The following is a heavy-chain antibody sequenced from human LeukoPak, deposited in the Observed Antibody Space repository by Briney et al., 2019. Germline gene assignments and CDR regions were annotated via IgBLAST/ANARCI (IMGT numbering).Heavy chain of an antibody. V-gene: IGHV1-24*01. CDR3: ATGYSSGWYYYYGMDV. CDR1: GYTRTELS. D-gene: IGHD6-19*01. CDR2: FDPEDGET. J-gene: IGHJ6*02. Sequence: ASVKVSCKVSGYTRTELSMHWVRQAPGKGLEWMGGFDPEDGETIYAQKFQGRVTVTEDTSTDTAYMELSSLRSEDTAVYYCATGYSSGWYYYYGMDVWGQGTTVTVSS.